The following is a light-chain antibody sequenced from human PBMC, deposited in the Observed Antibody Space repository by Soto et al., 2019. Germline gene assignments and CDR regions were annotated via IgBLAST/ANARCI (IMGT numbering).Light chain of an antibody. V-gene: IGKV1-5*03. CDR1: QSISSW. CDR2: KAS. CDR3: QQYNSYPYT. J-gene: IGKJ2*01. Sequence: DIPMTQSPSTLSASVGDRVTITCRASQSISSWLAWYQQKPGKAPKLLIYKASSLESGVPSRFSGSGSETEFTLTISSLQPDDFATYYCQQYNSYPYTFGQGTKLEIK.